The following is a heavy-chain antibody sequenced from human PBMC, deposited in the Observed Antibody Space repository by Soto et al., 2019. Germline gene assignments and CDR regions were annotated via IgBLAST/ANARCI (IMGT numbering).Heavy chain of an antibody. J-gene: IGHJ3*02. CDR2: IYYSGST. Sequence: PSETLSLTCTVSGGSISSGGYYWSWIRQHPGKGLEWIGYIYYSGSTYYNPSLKSRVTISVDTSKNQFSLKLSSVTAADTAVYYCARGAYCGGDCYSHAFDIWGQGTMVTVSS. CDR3: ARGAYCGGDCYSHAFDI. V-gene: IGHV4-31*03. D-gene: IGHD2-21*02. CDR1: GGSISSGGYY.